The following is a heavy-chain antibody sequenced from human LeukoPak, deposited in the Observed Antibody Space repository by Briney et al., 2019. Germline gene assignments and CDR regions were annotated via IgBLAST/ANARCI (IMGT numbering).Heavy chain of an antibody. CDR3: ARRSGEGYFDC. Sequence: PGGSLRLSCAASGFILSSNYITWVRQAPGKGLEWLSVIYSGGDTYYADSVKGRFTISRDNSKNTLYLQMNSLRAEDTAVYYCARRSGEGYFDCWGQGTLVTVSS. CDR1: GFILSSNY. D-gene: IGHD1-26*01. J-gene: IGHJ4*02. V-gene: IGHV3-66*01. CDR2: IYSGGDT.